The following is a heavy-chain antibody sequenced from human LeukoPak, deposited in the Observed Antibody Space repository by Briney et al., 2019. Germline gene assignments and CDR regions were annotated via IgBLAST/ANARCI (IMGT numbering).Heavy chain of an antibody. V-gene: IGHV3-48*01. CDR3: ARAHPGDYGDFQFDY. CDR2: ISSSSSTI. Sequence: GGSLRLSCAAPGFTFSSYSMNWVRQAPGKGLEWVSYISSSSSTIYYADSVKGRFTISRDNAKNSLYLQMNSLRAEDTAVYYCARAHPGDYGDFQFDYWGQGTLVTVSS. D-gene: IGHD4-17*01. CDR1: GFTFSSYS. J-gene: IGHJ4*02.